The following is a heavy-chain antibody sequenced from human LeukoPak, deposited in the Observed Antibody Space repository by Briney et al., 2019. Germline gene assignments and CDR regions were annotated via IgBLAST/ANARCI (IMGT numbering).Heavy chain of an antibody. CDR3: ARASLVAGTSAKYFQH. Sequence: SETLSLTCAVYGGSFSGYYWSWIRQPPGKGLEWIGEINHSGSTNYNPSLKSRVTISVDTSKNQFSLKPSSVTAADTAVYYCARASLVAGTSAKYFQHWGQGTLVTVSS. CDR1: GGSFSGYY. J-gene: IGHJ1*01. CDR2: INHSGST. D-gene: IGHD6-19*01. V-gene: IGHV4-34*01.